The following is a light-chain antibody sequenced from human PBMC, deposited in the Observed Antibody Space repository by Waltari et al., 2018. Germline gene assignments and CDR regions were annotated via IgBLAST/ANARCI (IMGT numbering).Light chain of an antibody. CDR1: QSVSRA. Sequence: EIVLTQSPGTLSLSPGERVPLSCRASQSVSRALAWYQQKPGQAPRLLMYGPASRATGIPDRFSGSGSGTDFSLTISRLEPEDFAVYYCQHYVRLPVTFGQGTKVEIK. CDR3: QHYVRLPVT. V-gene: IGKV3-20*01. J-gene: IGKJ1*01. CDR2: GPA.